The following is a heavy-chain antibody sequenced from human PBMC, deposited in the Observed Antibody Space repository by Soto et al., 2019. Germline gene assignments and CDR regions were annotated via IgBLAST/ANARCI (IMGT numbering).Heavy chain of an antibody. V-gene: IGHV4-30-2*01. D-gene: IGHD2-15*01. Sequence: QLQLQASGSGLVKPSQTLSLTCAVSGGSISSGGYSWSWIRQPPGKGLEWIGYIYHSGSTYYNPSLKSRVTISVDRSKNQFSLKLRSVTAADTAVYYCARGQVVAAQHWCQGTLVTVSS. J-gene: IGHJ4*02. CDR3: ARGQVVAAQH. CDR2: IYHSGST. CDR1: GGSISSGGYS.